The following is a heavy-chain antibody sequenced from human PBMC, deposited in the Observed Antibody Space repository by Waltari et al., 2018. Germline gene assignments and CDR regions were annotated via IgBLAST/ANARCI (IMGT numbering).Heavy chain of an antibody. CDR3: ARVLVGVRGADYFDY. D-gene: IGHD3-10*01. CDR2: IIPIFGTA. J-gene: IGHJ4*02. Sequence: QVQLVQSGAEVKKPGSSVKVSCKASGGTFSSYAISWVRQAPGQGLDWMGGIIPIFGTANYEQKCQGRVTITADESTSTAYMELSSLRSEDTAVYYCARVLVGVRGADYFDYWGQGTLVTVSS. V-gene: IGHV1-69*12. CDR1: GGTFSSYA.